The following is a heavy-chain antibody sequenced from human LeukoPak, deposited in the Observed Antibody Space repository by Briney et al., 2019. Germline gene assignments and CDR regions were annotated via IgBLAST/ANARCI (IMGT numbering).Heavy chain of an antibody. CDR2: INHSGST. J-gene: IGHJ4*02. CDR3: ASSGSTSFFGAY. D-gene: IGHD2-2*01. Sequence: SETLSLTCAVYVGSFSGYYWSWIRQPPGKGLEWIGEINHSGSTNYNPSLKSRVTISVDTSKNQFSLKLSSVTAADTAVYYCASSGSTSFFGAYWGQGTLVTVSS. V-gene: IGHV4-34*01. CDR1: VGSFSGYY.